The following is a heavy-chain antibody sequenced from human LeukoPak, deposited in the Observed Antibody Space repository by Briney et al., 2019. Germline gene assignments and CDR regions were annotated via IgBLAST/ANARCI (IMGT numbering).Heavy chain of an antibody. CDR2: IYYSGST. J-gene: IGHJ4*02. D-gene: IGHD3-22*01. CDR1: GGSVDGYY. CDR3: ARSDSSGYSPHDY. Sequence: PSETLSLTCAVFGGSVDGYYWSWIRQPPGKGLEWIGNIYYSGSTYYNPSLKSRVTISVDTSKNQFSLKLNSVTAADTAVYYCARSDSSGYSPHDYWGQGTLVTVSS. V-gene: IGHV4-34*01.